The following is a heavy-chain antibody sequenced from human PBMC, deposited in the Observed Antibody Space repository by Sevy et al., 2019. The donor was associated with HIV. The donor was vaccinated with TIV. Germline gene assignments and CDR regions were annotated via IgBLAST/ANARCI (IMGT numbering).Heavy chain of an antibody. CDR3: ARDWGSVH. D-gene: IGHD3-16*01. J-gene: IGHJ4*02. Sequence: GGSLRLSCTASGFTFSTYWMTWVRQAPGKGLEWVANIKQDGSEKYYVHSVKGRFTISRDNAKNSLYLQMNSLRAEDTAVYYCARDWGSVHWGQGTLVTVSS. CDR1: GFTFSTYW. V-gene: IGHV3-7*01. CDR2: IKQDGSEK.